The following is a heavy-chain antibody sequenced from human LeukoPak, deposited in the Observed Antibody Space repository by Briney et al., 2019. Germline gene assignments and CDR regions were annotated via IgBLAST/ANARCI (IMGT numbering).Heavy chain of an antibody. CDR2: IYHSGST. J-gene: IGHJ3*02. CDR1: GGSISSGGYY. Sequence: SETLSLTCTVSGGSISSGGYYWSWIRQPPGKGLEWIGYIYHSGSTYYNPSLKSRVTISVDRSKNQFSLKLSSVTAADTAVYYCATPPASYSSPPPDAFDIWGQGTMVTVSS. V-gene: IGHV4-30-2*01. CDR3: ATPPASYSSPPPDAFDI. D-gene: IGHD6-13*01.